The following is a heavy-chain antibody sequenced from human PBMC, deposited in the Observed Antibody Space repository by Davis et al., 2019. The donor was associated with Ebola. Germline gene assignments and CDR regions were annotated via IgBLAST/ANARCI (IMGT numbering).Heavy chain of an antibody. CDR1: GGSISSYY. CDR2: IYYSGST. J-gene: IGHJ3*02. Sequence: SQTLSPTCTLSGGSISSYYWSWIRQPPGKGLEWIGYIYYSGSTNYNPSLKSRVTISVDTSKNQFSLKLSSVTAADTAVYYCARRLYYYDSSGYSAGAFDIWGQGTMVTVSS. CDR3: ARRLYYYDSSGYSAGAFDI. D-gene: IGHD3-22*01. V-gene: IGHV4-59*08.